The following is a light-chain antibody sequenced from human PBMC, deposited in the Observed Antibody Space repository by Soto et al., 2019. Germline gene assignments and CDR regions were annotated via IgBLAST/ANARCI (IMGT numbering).Light chain of an antibody. V-gene: IGKV1-39*01. CDR2: AAS. CDR1: QSLSSY. J-gene: IGKJ2*01. Sequence: DIQMTQSPSSLSASVGDRVTITCRASQSLSSYLNWYQQKPGKAPKLLIYAASSLQSGVPSRFSGSRSGTDFTLTISSLQPEDFATYYCQHSYSTPYTFGQGTKLEIK. CDR3: QHSYSTPYT.